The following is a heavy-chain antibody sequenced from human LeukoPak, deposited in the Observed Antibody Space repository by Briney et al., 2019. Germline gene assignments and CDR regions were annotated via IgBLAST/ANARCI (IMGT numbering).Heavy chain of an antibody. Sequence: ASVKVSCKASGYSFTSFDINWVRQATGQGLEWMGWMNPNSGNTGYAQNFQGRVTMTRNTSITTAYMELSSLRSEDTAMYYCARGPAHCSSTSRYNWFDPWGQGTLVTVSS. CDR2: MNPNSGNT. CDR1: GYSFTSFD. J-gene: IGHJ5*02. D-gene: IGHD2-2*01. V-gene: IGHV1-8*01. CDR3: ARGPAHCSSTSRYNWFDP.